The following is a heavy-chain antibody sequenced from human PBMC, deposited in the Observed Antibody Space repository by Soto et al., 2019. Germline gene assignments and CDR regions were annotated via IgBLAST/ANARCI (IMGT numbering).Heavy chain of an antibody. CDR3: ARGIQLWFRPRFDY. J-gene: IGHJ4*02. CDR1: GGSISSSTYH. CDR2: IYYTGTT. D-gene: IGHD5-18*01. V-gene: IGHV4-39*07. Sequence: PSETLSLTCTVSGGSISSSTYHWAWIRQPPGKGLEWIASIYYTGTTYYSPSLKSRVTISVDTSKNQFSLKLSSVTAADTAVYYCARGIQLWFRPRFDYWGQGTLVTVSS.